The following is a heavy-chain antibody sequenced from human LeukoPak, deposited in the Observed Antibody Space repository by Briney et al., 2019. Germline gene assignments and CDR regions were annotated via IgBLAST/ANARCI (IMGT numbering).Heavy chain of an antibody. CDR3: ARDRTGMIVVEYAFDI. D-gene: IGHD3-22*01. CDR1: GFTFSSYG. V-gene: IGHV3-30*03. CDR2: ISYDGSNK. J-gene: IGHJ3*02. Sequence: GGSLRLSCAASGFTFSSYGMHWVRQAPGKGLEWVAVISYDGSNKYYADSVKGRFTISRDNAKNSLYLQMNSLRAEDTAVYYCARDRTGMIVVEYAFDIWGQGTMVTVSS.